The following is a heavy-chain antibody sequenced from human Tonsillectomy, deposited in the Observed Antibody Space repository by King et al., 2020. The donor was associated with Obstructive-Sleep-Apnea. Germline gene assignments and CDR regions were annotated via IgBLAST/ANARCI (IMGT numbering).Heavy chain of an antibody. CDR1: GFTFSSYW. J-gene: IGHJ6*02. Sequence: VQLVESGGGLVQPGGSLRLSCAASGFTFSSYWMFWVRQTPGKGLVWVSRINSDGSSTSHADSVKRRFTISRDNAKNTLYLQMNSLRAEDTAVYYCAKTPYRYYGLDVWGQGTTVTVSS. V-gene: IGHV3-74*01. CDR2: INSDGSST. CDR3: AKTPYRYYGLDV. D-gene: IGHD3-16*02.